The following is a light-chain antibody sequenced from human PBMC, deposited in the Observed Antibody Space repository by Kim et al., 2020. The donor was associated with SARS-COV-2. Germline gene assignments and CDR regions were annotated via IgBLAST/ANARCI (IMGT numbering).Light chain of an antibody. CDR3: QQFKGYWT. CDR2: DAS. Sequence: DIQMTQSPSTLSASVGDRVTITCRASQSISTWLAWYQQKPGKAPKLLIYDASILESGVPSRFSGSGSGTEFTLTISGLQPDDFATYYCQQFKGYWTFGQGTKVDIK. J-gene: IGKJ1*01. CDR1: QSISTW. V-gene: IGKV1-5*01.